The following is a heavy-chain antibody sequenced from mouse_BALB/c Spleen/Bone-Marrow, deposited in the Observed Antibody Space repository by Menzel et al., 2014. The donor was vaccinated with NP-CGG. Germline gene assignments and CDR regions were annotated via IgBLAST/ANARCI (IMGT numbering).Heavy chain of an antibody. D-gene: IGHD3-1*01. CDR1: GFTFSYYG. CDR2: ISSGGSYT. V-gene: IGHV5-9-4*01. J-gene: IGHJ2*01. Sequence: EVMLVESGGGLVKPGGSLKLSCAASGFTFSYYGMSWVRQSPEKRLEWVAEISSGGSYTYYPDAVTGRFTISRDNAKNTLYLEMSSLRSEDTAMYYCARDSSGCFDYWGQGTTLTVSS. CDR3: ARDSSGCFDY.